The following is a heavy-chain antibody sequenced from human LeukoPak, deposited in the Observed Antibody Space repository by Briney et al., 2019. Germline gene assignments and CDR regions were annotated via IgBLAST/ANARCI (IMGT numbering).Heavy chain of an antibody. J-gene: IGHJ6*03. Sequence: GGSLRLSCAACGLTFSDYYMSWIRQAPGKGLEWGAYISSGGSTIYYADSVKGRFTISRDNAKNSLYLQMNSLRAEDTAVYYCARDKRNYYYSYIDVCGKGTTVTVSS. V-gene: IGHV3-11*04. CDR3: ARDKRNYYYSYIDV. CDR1: GLTFSDYY. CDR2: ISSGGSTI.